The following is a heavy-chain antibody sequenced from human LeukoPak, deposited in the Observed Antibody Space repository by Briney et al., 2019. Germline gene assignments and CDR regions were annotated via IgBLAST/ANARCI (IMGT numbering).Heavy chain of an antibody. CDR2: ISNDGRDK. V-gene: IGHV3-30-3*01. J-gene: IGHJ4*02. CDR1: KFTFSSYP. Sequence: GGSLRLSCAASKFTFSSYPMHWVRQAPGKGLEWVAFISNDGRDKHCADSVKGRFTISRDNSKNTLYLQINSLRAEDTAVYYCARDRTAAAADYYFDYWGQGTLVTVSS. CDR3: ARDRTAAAADYYFDY. D-gene: IGHD6-13*01.